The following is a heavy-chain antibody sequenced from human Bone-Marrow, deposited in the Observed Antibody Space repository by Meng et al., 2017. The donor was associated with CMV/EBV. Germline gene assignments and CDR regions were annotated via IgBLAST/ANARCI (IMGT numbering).Heavy chain of an antibody. V-gene: IGHV1-69*02. CDR3: ARVDTAISGAFDI. J-gene: IGHJ3*02. Sequence: SVKVSCKASGGTFSSYTISWVRQAPGQGLEWMGRIIPILGIANYAQKFQGRVTITADKSTSTAYMELSSLRSEDTAVYYCARVDTAISGAFDIWGQGTMVTVSS. CDR2: IIPILGIA. CDR1: GGTFSSYT. D-gene: IGHD5-18*01.